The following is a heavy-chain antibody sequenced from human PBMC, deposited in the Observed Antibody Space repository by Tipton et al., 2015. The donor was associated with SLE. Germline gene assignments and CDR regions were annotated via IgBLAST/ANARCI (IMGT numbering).Heavy chain of an antibody. J-gene: IGHJ4*02. CDR1: GASISSHY. V-gene: IGHV4-59*11. D-gene: IGHD2-8*01. CDR2: ISDSGNT. Sequence: TLSLTCTVSGASISSHYWGWIRQPPGKGLEWIGYISDSGNTIDNPSLKSRLTISVDTAKNQFSLKLRSVTAADTAVYYCASILNHAFDYWGQGTLVTVSS. CDR3: ASILNHAFDY.